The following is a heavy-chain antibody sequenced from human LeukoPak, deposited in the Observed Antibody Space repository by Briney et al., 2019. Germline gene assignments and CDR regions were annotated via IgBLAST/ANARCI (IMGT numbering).Heavy chain of an antibody. CDR3: ARVRVDTILGVVIIPNWFDP. J-gene: IGHJ5*02. CDR1: GGSISSSSYY. V-gene: IGHV4-39*07. Sequence: SETLSFTCTVSGGSISSSSYYWDWIRQPPGKGLEWIGSIYYSGSTYYNPPLKSRVTISVDTSKNQFSLKLSSMTAADTAVYYCARVRVDTILGVVIIPNWFDPWGQGTLVTVSS. CDR2: IYYSGST. D-gene: IGHD3-3*01.